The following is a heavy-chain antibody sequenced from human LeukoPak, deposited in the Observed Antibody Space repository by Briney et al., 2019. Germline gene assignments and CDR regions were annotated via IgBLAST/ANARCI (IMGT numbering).Heavy chain of an antibody. J-gene: IGHJ4*02. CDR2: VGGSGDRM. Sequence: GGSLRLSCAASGLRFSGQYMIWIRQAPGKGLEWVATVGGSGDRMYHADSVKGRFTISRDNSKNTIYLQMNSLRAEDTALYYCAKAAAAPGFDFWGQGTLVTVSS. V-gene: IGHV3-23*01. CDR1: GLRFSGQY. D-gene: IGHD6-13*01. CDR3: AKAAAAPGFDF.